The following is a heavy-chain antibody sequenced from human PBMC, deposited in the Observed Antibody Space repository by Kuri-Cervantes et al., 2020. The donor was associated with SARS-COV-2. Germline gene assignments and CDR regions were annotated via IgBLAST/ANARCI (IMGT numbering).Heavy chain of an antibody. CDR2: INHSGST. CDR3: ARTKMKYRSSWYVDY. V-gene: IGHV4-34*01. D-gene: IGHD6-13*01. J-gene: IGHJ4*02. CDR1: GGSISSYY. Sequence: SETLSLTCTVSGGSISSYYWSWIRQPPGKGLEWIGEINHSGSTNYNPSLKSRVTISVDTSKNQFSLKLSSVTAADTAVYYCARTKMKYRSSWYVDYWGQGTLVTVSS.